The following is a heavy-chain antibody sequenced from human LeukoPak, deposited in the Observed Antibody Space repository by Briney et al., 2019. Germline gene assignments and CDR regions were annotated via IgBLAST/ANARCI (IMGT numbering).Heavy chain of an antibody. Sequence: ASVKVSCKASGYTFTSYGISWVRQAPGQRLEWMGWINAGNGNTKYSQKFQGRVTITRDTSASTAYMELSSLRSEDTAVYYCARDQGFIAAAFFFDYWGQGTLVTVSS. CDR3: ARDQGFIAAAFFFDY. CDR1: GYTFTSYG. CDR2: INAGNGNT. V-gene: IGHV1-3*01. D-gene: IGHD6-13*01. J-gene: IGHJ4*02.